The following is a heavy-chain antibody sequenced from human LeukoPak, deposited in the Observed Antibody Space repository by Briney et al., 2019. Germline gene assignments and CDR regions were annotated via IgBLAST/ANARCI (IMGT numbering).Heavy chain of an antibody. J-gene: IGHJ4*02. D-gene: IGHD4-17*01. CDR1: GGSISSSSYY. V-gene: IGHV4-39*01. Sequence: PSETLSLTCTVSGGSISSSSYYWGWIRQPPGKGLEWIGSIYYSGSTYYNPSLKSRVTISVDTSKNQFSLRPSSVTAADTAVYYCARPYGAAGLDWGQGTLVTVSS. CDR2: IYYSGST. CDR3: ARPYGAAGLD.